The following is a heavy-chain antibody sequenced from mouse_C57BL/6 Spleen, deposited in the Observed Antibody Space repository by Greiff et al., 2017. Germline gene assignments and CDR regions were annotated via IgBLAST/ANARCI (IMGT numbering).Heavy chain of an antibody. CDR2: ISSGGDYI. Sequence: DVMLVESGEGLVKPGGSLKLSCAASGFTFSSYAMSWVRQTPEKRLEWVAYISSGGDYIYYADTVKGRFTISRDNARNTLYLQMSSLKSEDTAMYYCTREDDGYPYWYFDVWGTGTTVTVSS. CDR3: TREDDGYPYWYFDV. D-gene: IGHD2-3*01. V-gene: IGHV5-9-1*02. CDR1: GFTFSSYA. J-gene: IGHJ1*03.